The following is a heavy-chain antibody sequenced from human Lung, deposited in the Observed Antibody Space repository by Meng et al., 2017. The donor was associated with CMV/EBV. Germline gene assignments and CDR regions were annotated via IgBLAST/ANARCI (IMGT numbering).Heavy chain of an antibody. CDR2: IYSDGSST. D-gene: IGHD3-3*01. CDR3: AKGDESGWSPFDY. V-gene: IGHV3-23*03. J-gene: IGHJ4*02. Sequence: GESLKISCAASGFTFSNYAVNWVRQAPGKGLEWVSVIYSDGSSTYYADSVKGRFTISRDNSKNTLDLQMNSLRAEDTAVYYCAKGDESGWSPFDYWGQGTLVTVSS. CDR1: GFTFSNYA.